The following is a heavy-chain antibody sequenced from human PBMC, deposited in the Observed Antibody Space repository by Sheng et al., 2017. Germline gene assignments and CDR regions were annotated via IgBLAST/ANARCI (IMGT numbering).Heavy chain of an antibody. J-gene: IGHJ6*01. V-gene: IGHV3-30*01. CDR3: GGRATYTLLSAIDV. CDR1: GLTFSTYA. CDR2: ISYDGSNK. Sequence: VQLVESGGGVVQPGTSLRLYCAASGLTFSTYAIYWVRQAPGKGLEWVAVISYDGSNKFYADSVKGRFTISRDNSKNTVFVQMNRLRPEDTAVYYCGGRATYTLLSAIDVWGPGDHGH.